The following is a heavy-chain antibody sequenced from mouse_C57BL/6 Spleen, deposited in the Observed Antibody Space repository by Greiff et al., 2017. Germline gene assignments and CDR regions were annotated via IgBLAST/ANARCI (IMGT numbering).Heavy chain of an antibody. D-gene: IGHD3-3*01. Sequence: QVHVKQSGAELVRPGASVKLSCKASGYTFTDYYINWVKQRPGQGLEWIARIYPGSGNTYYNEKFKGKATLTAEKSSSTAYMQLSSLTSEDSAVYFCARGELGFAYWGQGTLVTVSA. CDR2: IYPGSGNT. V-gene: IGHV1-76*01. J-gene: IGHJ3*01. CDR3: ARGELGFAY. CDR1: GYTFTDYY.